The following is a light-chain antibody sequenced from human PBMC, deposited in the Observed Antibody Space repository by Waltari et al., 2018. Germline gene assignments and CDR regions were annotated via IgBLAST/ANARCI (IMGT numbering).Light chain of an antibody. Sequence: QSALTQPPSASGSPGQSVTISCTGTSSDVGGYNYVSWYQQHAGKAPKLMIYEVTTRPSGVPDRFSGSKSGNTASLTVSGLQVEDEADYYCGSHAGSSILFGGGTKLTVL. J-gene: IGLJ3*02. CDR3: GSHAGSSIL. CDR1: SSDVGGYNY. V-gene: IGLV2-8*01. CDR2: EVT.